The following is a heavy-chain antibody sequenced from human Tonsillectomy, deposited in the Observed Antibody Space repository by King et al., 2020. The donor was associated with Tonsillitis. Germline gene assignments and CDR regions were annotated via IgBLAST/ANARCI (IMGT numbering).Heavy chain of an antibody. V-gene: IGHV3-7*01. Sequence: VQLVESGGGLVQPGGSLRLSCAASVFTFRSYWMSWVRQDPGKGLAGVANIKQDGSEKYYVDSVKGRFTISRDNAKNSLYLQMNSLRAEDTAGYYCALLPLRYFDWNYWGQGTLVTVSS. D-gene: IGHD3-9*01. J-gene: IGHJ4*02. CDR1: VFTFRSYW. CDR3: ALLPLRYFDWNY. CDR2: IKQDGSEK.